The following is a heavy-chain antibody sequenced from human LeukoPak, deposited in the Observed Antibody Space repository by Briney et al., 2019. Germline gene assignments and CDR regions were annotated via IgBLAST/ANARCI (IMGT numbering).Heavy chain of an antibody. J-gene: IGHJ4*02. CDR3: TRDTSASFDY. CDR1: GFTFSSYW. CDR2: INSDGSST. V-gene: IGHV3-74*01. D-gene: IGHD3-16*01. Sequence: PGGSLRLSCAASGFTFSSYWMHWVRQAPGKGLVWVSRINSDGSSTNYADSVKGRFTISRDNAKNTLCLQMNSLRVEDTAVYYCTRDTSASFDYWGQGTLVTVSS.